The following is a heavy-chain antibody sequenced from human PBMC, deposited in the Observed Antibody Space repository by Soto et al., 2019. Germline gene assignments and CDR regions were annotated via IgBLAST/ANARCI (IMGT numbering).Heavy chain of an antibody. CDR3: AKALYERDLGYCSSTSCHVFDY. J-gene: IGHJ4*02. Sequence: HPGGSLRLSCAASGFTFSSYAMSWVRQAPGKGLEWVSAISGSGGSTYYADSVKGRFTISRDNSKNTLYLQMSSLRAEDTAVYYCAKALYERDLGYCSSTSCHVFDYWGQGTLVTVSS. CDR2: ISGSGGST. V-gene: IGHV3-23*01. CDR1: GFTFSSYA. D-gene: IGHD2-2*01.